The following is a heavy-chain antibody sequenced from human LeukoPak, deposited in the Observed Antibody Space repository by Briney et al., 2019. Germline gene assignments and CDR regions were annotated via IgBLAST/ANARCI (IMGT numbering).Heavy chain of an antibody. CDR3: ARQGSGRAFGI. J-gene: IGHJ3*02. V-gene: IGHV4-59*08. CDR1: GGSISSYY. CDR2: MFYNVST. Sequence: KPSETLSLTCTVFGGSISSYYWNWIRQSPGKGVEWIAYMFYNVSTNYSPSLKSRVTISVDTSKNQFSLKLISVTAADTAVYFCARQGSGRAFGIWGQGTMVTVSS.